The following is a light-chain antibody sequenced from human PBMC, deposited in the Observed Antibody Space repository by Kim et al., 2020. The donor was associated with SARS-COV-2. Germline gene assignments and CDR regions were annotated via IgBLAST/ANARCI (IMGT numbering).Light chain of an antibody. J-gene: IGKJ2*03. CDR3: MQALQTPPS. Sequence: EPASNSPRSRPSLMHINAYNSLECYLQKPEQSPQLLMFLASNRASGVPDRFSGSGSGTDFTPKISRVEAEDVRIFYCMQALQTPPSFGQGTKLEI. CDR2: LAS. CDR1: PSLMHINAYNS. V-gene: IGKV2-28*01.